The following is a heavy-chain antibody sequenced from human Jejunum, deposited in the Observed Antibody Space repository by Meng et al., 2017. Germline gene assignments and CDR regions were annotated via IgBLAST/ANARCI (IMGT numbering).Heavy chain of an antibody. D-gene: IGHD5-24*01. CDR3: AGRSYNYDDYFDF. CDR1: GYTLNGFY. J-gene: IGHJ4*02. CDR2: INTNTGGT. Sequence: QAQMEQSGAEVRKPGASVEVSCRASGYTLNGFYMHWVRQAPGQGLEWMGRINTNTGGTNYAQNFKGSITLTRDTSTVYMEVNRLGSDDTAMYYCAGRSYNYDDYFDFWGRGTLVTVSS. V-gene: IGHV1-2*06.